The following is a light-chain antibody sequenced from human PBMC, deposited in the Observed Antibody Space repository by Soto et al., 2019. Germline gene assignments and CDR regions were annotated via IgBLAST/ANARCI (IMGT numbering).Light chain of an antibody. Sequence: QSVLTQPASVSGSPGQSITISCTGTSSDVGDYNYVSWYQHHPGKAPKLVIFEVSNRPSGVSNRFSGSKSGNTASLTISGLQVEDEADYYCGTWDSSLSVHVFGTGTKLTVL. V-gene: IGLV2-14*01. CDR1: SSDVGDYNY. J-gene: IGLJ1*01. CDR2: EVS. CDR3: GTWDSSLSVHV.